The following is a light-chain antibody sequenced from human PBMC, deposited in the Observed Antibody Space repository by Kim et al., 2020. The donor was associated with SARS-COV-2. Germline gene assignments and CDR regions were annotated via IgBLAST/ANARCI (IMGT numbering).Light chain of an antibody. V-gene: IGLV3-1*01. CDR3: QAWDTATHVV. Sequence: SYELTQPPSVSVSPGQTASITCSGDKLGDRYACWYQQRPGRPPVLVIYEDDKRPSGIPERFSGSNSGNTATLTISGTQAMDEADYYCQAWDTATHVVFGG. J-gene: IGLJ2*01. CDR1: KLGDRY. CDR2: EDD.